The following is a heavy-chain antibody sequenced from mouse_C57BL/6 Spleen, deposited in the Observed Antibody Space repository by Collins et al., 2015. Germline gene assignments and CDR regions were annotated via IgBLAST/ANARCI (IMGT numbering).Heavy chain of an antibody. CDR2: MWTGGGT. Sequence: QVQLKESGPGLVAPSQSLSITCTVSGFSLTSYAISWVRQPPGKGLEWLGVMWTGGGTNYNSALKSRLSISKDNSKSQVFLKMNSLQTDDTARYYCARMSPDAMDYWGQGTSVTVSS. CDR3: ARMSPDAMDY. CDR1: GFSLTSYA. V-gene: IGHV2-9-1*01. J-gene: IGHJ4*01.